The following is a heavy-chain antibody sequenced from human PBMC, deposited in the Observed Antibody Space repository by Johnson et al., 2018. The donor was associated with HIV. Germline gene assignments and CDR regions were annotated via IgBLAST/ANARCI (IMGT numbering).Heavy chain of an antibody. Sequence: EKLVESGGGVVQPGRSLRLSCAASGFTFSDHWMYWVRQAPGKGLVWVSRIKTDGRGTNYADSVRGRFTISRDDAKNTLYLQMNSLRAEDTAVYYCVRGLDIWGQGTEVTVSS. CDR3: VRGLDI. J-gene: IGHJ3*02. CDR2: IKTDGRGT. CDR1: GFTFSDHW. V-gene: IGHV3-74*02.